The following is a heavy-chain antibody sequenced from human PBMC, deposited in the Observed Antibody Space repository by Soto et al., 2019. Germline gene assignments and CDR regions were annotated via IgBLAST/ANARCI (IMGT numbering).Heavy chain of an antibody. CDR2: IYYSGST. V-gene: IGHV4-39*01. J-gene: IGHJ5*02. Sequence: SETLSLTCTVSGGSISSSSYYWGWIRQPPGKGLEWIGSIYYSGSTYYNPSLKSRVTISVDTSKNQFSLKLSSVTAADTAVYYCARRLPYDFWRGYSYNWFDTWGQGTLVTVSS. D-gene: IGHD3-3*01. CDR3: ARRLPYDFWRGYSYNWFDT. CDR1: GGSISSSSYY.